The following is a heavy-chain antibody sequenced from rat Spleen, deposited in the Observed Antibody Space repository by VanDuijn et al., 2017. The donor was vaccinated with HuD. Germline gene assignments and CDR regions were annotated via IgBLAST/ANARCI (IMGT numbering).Heavy chain of an antibody. CDR1: GFTFSDYY. D-gene: IGHD5-1*01. Sequence: EVQLVESGGGLVQPGRSLKLSCAASGFTFSDYYMAWVRQAPTKGLEWVASISPGGGSTYYRDSVKGRFTISRDNAKRTLYLQMDSLRSEDTATYYCTTDRLGADYFDYWGQGVMVTVSS. J-gene: IGHJ2*01. V-gene: IGHV5-27*01. CDR2: ISPGGGST. CDR3: TTDRLGADYFDY.